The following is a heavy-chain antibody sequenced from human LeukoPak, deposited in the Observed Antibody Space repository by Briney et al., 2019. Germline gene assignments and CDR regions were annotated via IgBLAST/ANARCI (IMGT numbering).Heavy chain of an antibody. V-gene: IGHV4-30-2*01. CDR1: GGSISSGGYS. CDR2: IYHSGST. Sequence: SQTLSLTCAVSGGSISSGGYSWSWIRQPPGKGLEWIGYIYHSGSTYYNPPLKSRVTISVDRSKNQFSLKLSSVTAADTAVYYCARVSDYYDSSGYVGWFDPWGQGTLVTVSS. CDR3: ARVSDYYDSSGYVGWFDP. D-gene: IGHD3-22*01. J-gene: IGHJ5*02.